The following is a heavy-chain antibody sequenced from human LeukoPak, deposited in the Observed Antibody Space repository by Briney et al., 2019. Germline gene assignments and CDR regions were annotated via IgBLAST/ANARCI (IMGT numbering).Heavy chain of an antibody. Sequence: ASVKVSCKASGYTFTTYGISWVRQAPGQGLEWMGVINPSGGSTSYAQKFQGRVTMTTDTSTSTAYMELRSLRSDDTAVYYCARDRGASNSSWFRQYNWFDPWGQGTLVTVSS. D-gene: IGHD6-6*01. CDR3: ARDRGASNSSWFRQYNWFDP. V-gene: IGHV1-18*01. CDR1: GYTFTTYG. CDR2: INPSGGST. J-gene: IGHJ5*02.